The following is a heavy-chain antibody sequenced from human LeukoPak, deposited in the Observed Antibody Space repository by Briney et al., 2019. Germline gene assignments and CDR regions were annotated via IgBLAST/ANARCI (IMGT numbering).Heavy chain of an antibody. CDR3: ARNPYYYGSANFYYYYYYMGV. D-gene: IGHD3-10*01. CDR2: ISAYNGNT. Sequence: ASVKVSCKASGYTFTSYGISWVRQAPGQGLEWMGWISAYNGNTNYAQKLQGRVTMTTDTSTSTAYMELRSLRSDDTAVYYCARNPYYYGSANFYYYYYYMGVWGKGTTVTISS. J-gene: IGHJ6*03. CDR1: GYTFTSYG. V-gene: IGHV1-18*01.